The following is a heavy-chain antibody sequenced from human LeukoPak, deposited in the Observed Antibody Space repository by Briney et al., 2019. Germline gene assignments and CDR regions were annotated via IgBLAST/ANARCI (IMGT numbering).Heavy chain of an antibody. D-gene: IGHD6-6*01. CDR1: GYTFTSYA. J-gene: IGHJ6*02. CDR3: ARGLKSSSSLVYGMDV. Sequence: ASVKVSCKASGYTFTSYAMNWVRQATGQGLEWMGWMNPNSGNTGYAQKFQGRVTMTRNTSISTAYMELSSLRSEDTAVYYCARGLKSSSSLVYGMDVWGQGTTVTVSS. V-gene: IGHV1-8*02. CDR2: MNPNSGNT.